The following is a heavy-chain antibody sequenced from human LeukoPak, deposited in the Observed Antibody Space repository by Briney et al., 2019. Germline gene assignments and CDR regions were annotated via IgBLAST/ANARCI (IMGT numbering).Heavy chain of an antibody. CDR2: VFTSGNT. CDR1: GDSMVGYY. Sequence: PSETLSLTCAVSGDSMVGYYWNWIRQPAGEELEWIGRVFTSGNTNYNPSLESRVTMSIDTSKNQFSLRLRSVTAADTAVYYCARGNYHTSGSHYRLDYWGQENKVTVSS. D-gene: IGHD3-10*01. J-gene: IGHJ4*02. V-gene: IGHV4-4*07. CDR3: ARGNYHTSGSHYRLDY.